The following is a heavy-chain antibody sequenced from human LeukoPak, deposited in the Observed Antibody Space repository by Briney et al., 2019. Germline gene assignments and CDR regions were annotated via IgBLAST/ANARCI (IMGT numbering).Heavy chain of an antibody. Sequence: ASVKVSCKASGGTFSSYAISWVRQAPGQGLEWMGGIIPIFGTANYAQKFQGRVTITADKSTSTAYMELSSLRSEDTAVYYCARSVVGPTGTPLFYYFDYWGQGTLVTVSS. J-gene: IGHJ4*02. CDR1: GGTFSSYA. D-gene: IGHD1-26*01. V-gene: IGHV1-69*06. CDR2: IIPIFGTA. CDR3: ARSVVGPTGTPLFYYFDY.